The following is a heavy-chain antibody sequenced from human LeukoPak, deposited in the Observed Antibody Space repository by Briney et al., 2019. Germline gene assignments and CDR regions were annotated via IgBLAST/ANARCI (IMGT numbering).Heavy chain of an antibody. CDR1: GFTFDFYA. J-gene: IGHJ4*01. CDR2: MSYDGRYR. V-gene: IGHV3-30*03. CDR3: ARSELYYGLESYYHLDY. D-gene: IGHD3-10*01. Sequence: PGTSLRLSCTTSGFTFDFYAMHWVRQAPGKGLEWVAVMSYDGRYRYYADSAKGRFTISRDNSKRTLYLEMSSLRPEDTALYYCARSELYYGLESYYHLDYWGHGTLVTVSS.